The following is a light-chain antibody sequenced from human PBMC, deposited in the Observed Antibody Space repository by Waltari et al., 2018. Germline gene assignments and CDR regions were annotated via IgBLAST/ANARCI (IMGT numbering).Light chain of an antibody. CDR2: DAS. CDR1: QDISNQ. V-gene: IGKV1-33*01. J-gene: IGKJ1*01. Sequence: PASQDISNQLNWCQQKPGEAPTLLIYDASNLEIVVPSRSSGSGAVTDFTFTINSLQPEDVGTYYCQQYDDLPTWTFGQGTKVEIK. CDR3: QQYDDLPTWT.